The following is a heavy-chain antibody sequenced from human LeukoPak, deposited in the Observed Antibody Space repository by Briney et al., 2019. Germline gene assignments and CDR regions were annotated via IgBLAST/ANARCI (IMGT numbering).Heavy chain of an antibody. J-gene: IGHJ6*04. Sequence: SETLSLTCTVSGRSISSSSYYWGWIRQPPGKGLEWIGSIYYSGSTYYNPSLKSRVTISVDTSKNQFSLKLSSVTAADTAVYYCARLPVYGSGSYSRYPPMDVWGKGTTVTVSS. D-gene: IGHD3-10*01. V-gene: IGHV4-39*01. CDR2: IYYSGST. CDR3: ARLPVYGSGSYSRYPPMDV. CDR1: GRSISSSSYY.